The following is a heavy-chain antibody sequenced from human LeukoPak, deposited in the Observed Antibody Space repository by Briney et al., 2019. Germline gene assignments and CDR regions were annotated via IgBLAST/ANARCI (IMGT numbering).Heavy chain of an antibody. J-gene: IGHJ4*02. D-gene: IGHD6-6*01. CDR1: GDFISTYY. V-gene: IGHV4-4*07. CDR3: ARGSTLSSTSDSHDY. CDR2: IFTSGSA. Sequence: SETLSLTWTVSGDFISTYYRSWIRQPAGKGLEWIGRIFTSGSANYNPSLKSRVTMSVDTSKNQFSMRLSSLTAADTAVYYCARGSTLSSTSDSHDYWGQGTLVIVSS.